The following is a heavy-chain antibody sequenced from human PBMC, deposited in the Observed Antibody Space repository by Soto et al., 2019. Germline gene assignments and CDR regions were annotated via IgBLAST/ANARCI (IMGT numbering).Heavy chain of an antibody. CDR3: TKDKADKYDSSVDS. Sequence: GGSLRLSCVGSGFTFDSHAMNWVRQAPGKGLECVAGITGSAGSTYYADSVKGRFTISKDNSKNTLYLQMNSLRAEDTAVYYCTKDKADKYDSSVDSWGQGTQVTVSS. CDR2: ITGSAGST. CDR1: GFTFDSHA. J-gene: IGHJ4*02. V-gene: IGHV3-23*01. D-gene: IGHD3-22*01.